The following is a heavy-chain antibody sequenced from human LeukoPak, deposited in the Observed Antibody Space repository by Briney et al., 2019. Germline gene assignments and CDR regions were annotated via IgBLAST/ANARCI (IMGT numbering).Heavy chain of an antibody. CDR2: IYYSGST. CDR3: ARGAWFGELLYPYFDY. V-gene: IGHV4-31*03. J-gene: IGHJ4*02. CDR1: GGSLSRGGYY. Sequence: SETLSLTCTLSGGSLSRGGYYWSWIRQHPGKGLEWIGYIYYSGSTYYNPSLKSRVTISVDTSKNQFSLKLSSVTAADTAVYYCARGAWFGELLYPYFDYWGQGTLVTVSS. D-gene: IGHD3-10*01.